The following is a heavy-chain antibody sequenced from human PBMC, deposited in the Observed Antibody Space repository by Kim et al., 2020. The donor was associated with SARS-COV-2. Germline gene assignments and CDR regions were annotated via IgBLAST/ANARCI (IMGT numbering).Heavy chain of an antibody. CDR1: GFTFSSYW. CDR2: IKQDGSEK. Sequence: GGSLRLSCAASGFTFSSYWMSWVRQAPGKGLEWVANIKQDGSEKYYVDSVKGRFTISRDNAKNSLYLQMNSLRAEDTAVYYCAREGDGYNFLYYYGMDVWGQRATVTVSS. J-gene: IGHJ6*02. D-gene: IGHD5-12*01. V-gene: IGHV3-7*01. CDR3: AREGDGYNFLYYYGMDV.